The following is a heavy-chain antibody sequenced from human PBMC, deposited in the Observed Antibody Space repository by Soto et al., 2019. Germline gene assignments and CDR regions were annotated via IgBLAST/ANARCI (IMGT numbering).Heavy chain of an antibody. Sequence: QVQLVQSGAEVKKPGASVKVSCKASGYTFTGYYMHWVRQAPGQGLEWMGWINPNSGGTNYAQKFQGWVTMTRDTSISTAYMELSRLRSDDTAVYYCASAVYGDYDYYYYGMDVWGQGTTVTVSS. D-gene: IGHD4-17*01. CDR1: GYTFTGYY. CDR2: INPNSGGT. J-gene: IGHJ6*02. CDR3: ASAVYGDYDYYYYGMDV. V-gene: IGHV1-2*04.